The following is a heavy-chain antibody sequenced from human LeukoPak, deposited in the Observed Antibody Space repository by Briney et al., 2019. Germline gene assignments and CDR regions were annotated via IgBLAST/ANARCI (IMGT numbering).Heavy chain of an antibody. CDR2: IYTSAST. Sequence: SQTLYLTCTVSGGSISSGSYYWSWIRQPAGKGLEWIGRIYTSASTNYNPSLQSRVTISVDTSKNQFSLKLSCVTAADTAVYYCAREIYPATFDYWGQGTLVTVSS. CDR3: AREIYPATFDY. V-gene: IGHV4-61*02. J-gene: IGHJ4*02. CDR1: GGSISSGSYY. D-gene: IGHD2-15*01.